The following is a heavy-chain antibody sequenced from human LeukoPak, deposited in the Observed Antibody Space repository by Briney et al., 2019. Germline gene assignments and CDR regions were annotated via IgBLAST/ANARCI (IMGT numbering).Heavy chain of an antibody. Sequence: SVKVSCKASIGSFSSYAISWVRQAPGQGLEWMGRIIPILGIANYAQKFQGRVTITADKSTSTAYMELSSLRSEDTAVYYCARGVLGGFYDFWSGYCWFDPWGQGTLVTVSS. CDR2: IIPILGIA. CDR1: IGSFSSYA. V-gene: IGHV1-69*04. D-gene: IGHD3-3*01. J-gene: IGHJ5*02. CDR3: ARGVLGGFYDFWSGYCWFDP.